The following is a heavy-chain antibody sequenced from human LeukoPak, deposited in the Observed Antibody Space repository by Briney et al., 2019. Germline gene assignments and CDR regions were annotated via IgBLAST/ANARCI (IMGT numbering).Heavy chain of an antibody. CDR3: ARVHGGYPFDY. CDR2: ISSSSPII. D-gene: IGHD2-15*01. CDR1: EFILSTYA. J-gene: IGHJ4*02. V-gene: IGHV3-48*01. Sequence: GGSLRLSCADSEFILSTYAMNWVRQAPGKGLEWVSYISSSSPIIYYADSVKGRFTISRDNAKNSLYLQMNSLRAEDTAVYYCARVHGGYPFDYWGQGTLVTVSS.